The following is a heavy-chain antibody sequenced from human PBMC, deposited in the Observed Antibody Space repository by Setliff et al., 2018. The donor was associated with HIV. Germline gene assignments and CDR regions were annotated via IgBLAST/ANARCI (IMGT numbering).Heavy chain of an antibody. Sequence: SETLSLTCTVSGGSISSHYWGWIRQPPGKGLEWIGYIYTSGNTNYNPSLKSRFTVSRDNAKNSLWLQLDSLKVEDTALYFCVRSLSGNSSTYYWAFDFWGQGAPVTVSS. J-gene: IGHJ4*02. V-gene: IGHV4-4*08. CDR3: VRSLSGNSSTYYWAFDF. CDR2: IYTSGNT. CDR1: GGSISSHY. D-gene: IGHD3-22*01.